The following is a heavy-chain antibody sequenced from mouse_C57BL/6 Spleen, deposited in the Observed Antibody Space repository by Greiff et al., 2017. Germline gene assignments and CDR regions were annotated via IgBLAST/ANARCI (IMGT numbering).Heavy chain of an antibody. J-gene: IGHJ1*03. CDR3: ARFDYDRNWYFDV. Sequence: QVQLQQSGAELARPGASVKMSCKASGYTFTSYTMHWVKQRPGQGLEWIGYINPSSGYTKYNQKFKDKATLTADKSSSTAYMQLSSLTSEDSAVXYCARFDYDRNWYFDVWGTGTTVTVSS. CDR2: INPSSGYT. CDR1: GYTFTSYT. V-gene: IGHV1-4*01. D-gene: IGHD2-4*01.